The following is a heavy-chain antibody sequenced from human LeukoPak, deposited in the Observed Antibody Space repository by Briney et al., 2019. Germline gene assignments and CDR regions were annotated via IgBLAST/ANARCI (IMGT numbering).Heavy chain of an antibody. CDR2: ISGSGGNT. Sequence: GGSLRLSCAASGVTFSSYAMSWVRQALGKGPEWVSAISGSGGNTYYADSVKGRFTISRDNSKNTLHLQMNSLRAEDTAVYYCAKVPRGEGKWLREYHFDYWGQGTLVTVSS. CDR1: GVTFSSYA. J-gene: IGHJ4*02. V-gene: IGHV3-23*01. CDR3: AKVPRGEGKWLREYHFDY. D-gene: IGHD5-12*01.